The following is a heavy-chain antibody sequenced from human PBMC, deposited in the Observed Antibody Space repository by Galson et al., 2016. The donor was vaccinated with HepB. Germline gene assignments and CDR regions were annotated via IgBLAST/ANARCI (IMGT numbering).Heavy chain of an antibody. Sequence: SETLSLTCAVYGGSFSGFYWSWIRQTPGKGLEWIGEINHGGSTNYNPSLESRVTMSIDTSKSQFSLKLNSVAAADTAVYFCASPRHRYRLVPFDYWGQGTLVTVSS. D-gene: IGHD2-8*02. CDR3: ASPRHRYRLVPFDY. CDR2: INHGGST. J-gene: IGHJ4*02. V-gene: IGHV4-34*01. CDR1: GGSFSGFY.